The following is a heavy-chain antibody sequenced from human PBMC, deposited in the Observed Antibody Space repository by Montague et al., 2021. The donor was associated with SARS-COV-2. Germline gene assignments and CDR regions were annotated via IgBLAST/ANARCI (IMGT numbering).Heavy chain of an antibody. CDR3: ARKDYYYGMDV. Sequence: SLRLSCGASGFTFSSYAMHWVRQAPGKGLEWVAVISYDGSNKYYADSVKGRFTISRDNSKNTLYLQMNSLRAEDTAVYYCARKDYYYGMDVWGQGTTVTVSS. J-gene: IGHJ6*02. CDR1: GFTFSSYA. V-gene: IGHV3-30*04. CDR2: ISYDGSNK.